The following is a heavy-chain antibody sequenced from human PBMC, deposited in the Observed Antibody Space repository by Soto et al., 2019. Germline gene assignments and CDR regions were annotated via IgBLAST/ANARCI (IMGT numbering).Heavy chain of an antibody. V-gene: IGHV3-49*04. D-gene: IGHD3-10*01. J-gene: IGHJ4*02. Sequence: SLSLSCPVSWFTVGYYAVNWGRQAPGKGLEWVGFIRSEAYGGTPEYAASAKGIFSISRDDSKSIAYLQMNSLKTEDTAVYYCARKFAPEFFDSWGQGTLVTVSS. CDR3: ARKFAPEFFDS. CDR1: WFTVGYYA. CDR2: IRSEAYGGTP.